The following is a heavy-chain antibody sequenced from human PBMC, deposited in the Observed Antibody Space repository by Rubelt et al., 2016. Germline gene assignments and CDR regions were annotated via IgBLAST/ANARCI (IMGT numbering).Heavy chain of an antibody. D-gene: IGHD6-6*01. J-gene: IGHJ3*02. CDR1: GGSFSGYY. V-gene: IGHV4-34*01. CDR2: INHSGST. CDR3: ARGRKPSSIAARPGAFDI. Sequence: QVQLQQWGAGLLKPSKTLSLTCAVYGGSFSGYYWSWIRQPPGKGLEWIGEINHSGSTNYNPSLKRRVTISVDTSKTQFALKLSSVTAADTAVYYCARGRKPSSIAARPGAFDIWGQGTMVTVSS.